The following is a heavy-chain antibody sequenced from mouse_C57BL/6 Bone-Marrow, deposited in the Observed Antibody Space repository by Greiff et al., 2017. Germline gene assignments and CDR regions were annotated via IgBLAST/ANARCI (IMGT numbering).Heavy chain of an antibody. CDR3: ARSYSYYAMDY. V-gene: IGHV1-4*01. Sequence: QVQLKESGAELARPGASVKMSCKASGYTFTSYTMHWVKQRPGQGLEWIGYINPSSGYTKYNQKFKDKATLTADKSSSTAYMQLSSLTSEDSAVYYCARSYSYYAMDYWCQGTSVTVSS. D-gene: IGHD1-1*01. CDR2: INPSSGYT. J-gene: IGHJ4*01. CDR1: GYTFTSYT.